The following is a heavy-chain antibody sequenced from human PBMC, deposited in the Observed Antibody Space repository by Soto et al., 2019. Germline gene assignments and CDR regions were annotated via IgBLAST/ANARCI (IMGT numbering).Heavy chain of an antibody. CDR3: ARARPYYDSSGYFFDY. V-gene: IGHV1-3*01. CDR1: GYTFTTYA. D-gene: IGHD3-22*01. J-gene: IGHJ4*02. CDR2: INAGNGNT. Sequence: ASVKVSYKASGYTFTTYAMHWVRQAPGHRLEWMGWINAGNGNTKYSQKFQGTVTITRDTSASTAYMELSSLRSEDTAIYYCARARPYYDSSGYFFDYWGQGTLVTVSS.